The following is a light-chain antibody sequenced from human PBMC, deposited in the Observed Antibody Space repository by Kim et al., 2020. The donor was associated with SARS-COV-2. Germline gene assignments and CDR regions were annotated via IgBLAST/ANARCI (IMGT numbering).Light chain of an antibody. V-gene: IGLV1-44*01. CDR1: SSNIGSNT. Sequence: GQRVTISCSGSSSNIGSNTVDWYQQLPGTAPKLLIFSNNQRPSGVPDRVSGSKSGTSASLAISGLQSEDEADYYCAAWDDSLNGWVFGGGTKVTVL. CDR2: SNN. CDR3: AAWDDSLNGWV. J-gene: IGLJ3*02.